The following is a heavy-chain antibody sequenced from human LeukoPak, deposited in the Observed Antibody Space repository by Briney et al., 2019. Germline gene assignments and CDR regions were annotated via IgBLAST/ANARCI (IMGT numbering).Heavy chain of an antibody. CDR2: IYTSGST. D-gene: IGHD1-14*01. V-gene: IGHV4-4*07. Sequence: SETLSLTCTVSGGSFSNYYWSWMRQRAGKGLEWIGRIYTSGSTNYNPSVKSRVTMSVNTTNNPFSLKLTPVTAADTAVYYCARQPPQYYGMDVWGQGTTVTVSS. CDR3: ARQPPQYYGMDV. CDR1: GGSFSNYY. J-gene: IGHJ6*02.